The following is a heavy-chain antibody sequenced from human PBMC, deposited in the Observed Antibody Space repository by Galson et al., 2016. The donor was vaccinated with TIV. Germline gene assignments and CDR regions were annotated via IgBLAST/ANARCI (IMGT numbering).Heavy chain of an antibody. CDR3: ARGSLDR. V-gene: IGHV3-11*03. Sequence: QAPGKGLQWVSYISSSGILINYADSVKGRFTVSRDNAKDSLFLQMNSLRVEDTAVYYCARGSLDRWGQGTLVAVSS. CDR2: ISSSGILI. J-gene: IGHJ5*02.